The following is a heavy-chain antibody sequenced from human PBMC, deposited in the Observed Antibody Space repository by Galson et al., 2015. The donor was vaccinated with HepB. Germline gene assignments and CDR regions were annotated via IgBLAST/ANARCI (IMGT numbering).Heavy chain of an antibody. CDR2: ISSNGGST. CDR1: GFTFSSYA. D-gene: IGHD3-16*01. CDR3: VKGYWGTFDI. V-gene: IGHV3-64D*06. J-gene: IGHJ3*02. Sequence: LRLSCAASGFTFSSYAMHWVRQAPGKGLEYVSAISSNGGSTYYADSVKGRFTISRDNSKNTLYLQMSSLRAEDTAVYYCVKGYWGTFDIWGQGTMVTVSS.